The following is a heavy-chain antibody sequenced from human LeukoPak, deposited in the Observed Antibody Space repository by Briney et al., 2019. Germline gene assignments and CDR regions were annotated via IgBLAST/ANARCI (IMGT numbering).Heavy chain of an antibody. D-gene: IGHD3-3*01. CDR2: ISSSSSTI. V-gene: IGHV3-48*01. CDR3: ARSDNYDFWSGYYISTGFDY. Sequence: PGGSLRLSCAASGFTFSSYIMNWVRQAPGKGLEWVSYISSSSSTIYYEDSVKGRFTISIDIAKNSLYLQMDSLRAEDTAVYYCARSDNYDFWSGYYISTGFDYWGQGTLVTVSS. CDR1: GFTFSSYI. J-gene: IGHJ4*02.